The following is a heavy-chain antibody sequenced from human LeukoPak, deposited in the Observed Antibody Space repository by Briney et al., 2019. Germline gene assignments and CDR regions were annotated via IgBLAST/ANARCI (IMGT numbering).Heavy chain of an antibody. Sequence: ASVKVSCKASGYTFTGYYMHWVRQAPGQGLEWMGWINPNSGGTNYAQKFQGRVTMTRDTSISTAYMELSRLRSDDTAVYYCARAETLAYCGGDCYSSFLLFDCWGQGTLVTVSS. J-gene: IGHJ4*02. CDR1: GYTFTGYY. V-gene: IGHV1-2*02. CDR2: INPNSGGT. D-gene: IGHD2-21*01. CDR3: ARAETLAYCGGDCYSSFLLFDC.